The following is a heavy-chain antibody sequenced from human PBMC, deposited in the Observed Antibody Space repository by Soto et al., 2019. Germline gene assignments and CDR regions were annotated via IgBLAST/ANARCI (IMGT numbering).Heavy chain of an antibody. D-gene: IGHD1-26*01. V-gene: IGHV4-30-4*01. J-gene: IGHJ5*02. CDR1: SGSISSADYY. CDR2: IYYTGSA. CDR3: ASGGSSNWFDP. Sequence: VQLQESGPGLVKPSQTLSLTCTVSSGSISSADYYWSWIRQPPGKGLEWIGYIYYTGSAYYNPSPKRRVTMSVAPSKNQFSLKVTSVTAADTAVYYCASGGSSNWFDPWGQGTLVTVSS.